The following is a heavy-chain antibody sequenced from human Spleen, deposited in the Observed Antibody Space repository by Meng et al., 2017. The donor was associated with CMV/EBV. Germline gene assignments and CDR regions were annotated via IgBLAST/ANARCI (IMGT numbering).Heavy chain of an antibody. Sequence: GYSFTGHYLHWVRQAPGQGLGWMGCINPYSGDTNFAQKFQGRIIMTRDTSISTAYVELRGLRSDDTAFYFCAREDVALVTGLFDIWGQGTLVTVSS. V-gene: IGHV1-2*02. CDR2: INPYSGDT. D-gene: IGHD5-18*01. CDR1: GYSFTGHY. J-gene: IGHJ1*01. CDR3: AREDVALVTGLFDI.